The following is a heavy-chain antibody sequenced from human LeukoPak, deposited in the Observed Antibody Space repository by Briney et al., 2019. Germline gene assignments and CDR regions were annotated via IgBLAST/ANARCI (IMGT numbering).Heavy chain of an antibody. J-gene: IGHJ6*02. Sequence: PSETLSLTSTVSGGSVSSGSYYWSWIRQPPGKGREWIVYIYYSGSTNYNPSPKSRVTIPADTSKNQFSLKLSSVIAADTAVYYCARGHIVVVAAIFYYYYGMDVWGQGTTVTVSS. CDR3: ARGHIVVVAAIFYYYYGMDV. CDR2: IYYSGST. V-gene: IGHV4-61*01. D-gene: IGHD2-21*02. CDR1: GGSVSSGSYY.